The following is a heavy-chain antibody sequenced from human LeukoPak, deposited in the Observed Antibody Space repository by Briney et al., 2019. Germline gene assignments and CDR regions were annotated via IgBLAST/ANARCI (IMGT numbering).Heavy chain of an antibody. V-gene: IGHV4-59*08. J-gene: IGHJ5*02. CDR2: IYYSGST. Sequence: PSETLSLTCTVSGGSISSYYWSWIRQPPGKGLEWIGYIYYSGSTNYNPSLKSRVTVSIDTSKNQFSLRLTSVTAADTAVYYCARGRWELLLEWFDPWGQGTLVTVSS. CDR3: ARGRWELLLEWFDP. D-gene: IGHD1-26*01. CDR1: GGSISSYY.